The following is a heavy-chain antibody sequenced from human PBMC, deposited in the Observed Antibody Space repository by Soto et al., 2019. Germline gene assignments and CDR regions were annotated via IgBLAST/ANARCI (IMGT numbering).Heavy chain of an antibody. CDR1: GGSISSGGYY. V-gene: IGHV4-31*03. J-gene: IGHJ6*02. Sequence: PSETLSLTCTVSGGSISSGGYYWSWIRQHPGKGLEWIGYIYYSGSTYYNPSLKSRVTISVDTSKNQFSLKLSSVTAADTAVYYCAREGSSIGMDVWGQGTTGTVSS. D-gene: IGHD6-6*01. CDR3: AREGSSIGMDV. CDR2: IYYSGST.